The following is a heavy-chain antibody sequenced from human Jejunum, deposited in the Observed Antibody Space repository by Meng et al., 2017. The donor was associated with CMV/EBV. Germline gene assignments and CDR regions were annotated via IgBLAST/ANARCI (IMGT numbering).Heavy chain of an antibody. J-gene: IGHJ4*02. CDR2: INVNSGET. Sequence: TDSLLHWVRQAPGQGLEWVGLINVNSGETSSAQNLQGRVTMTRDTSISTVYMDLSRLRSDDTALYYCVREGYFCSSSSCYKSFDYWGQGTLVTVSS. V-gene: IGHV1-2*02. CDR1: TDSL. CDR3: VREGYFCSSSSCYKSFDY. D-gene: IGHD2-2*02.